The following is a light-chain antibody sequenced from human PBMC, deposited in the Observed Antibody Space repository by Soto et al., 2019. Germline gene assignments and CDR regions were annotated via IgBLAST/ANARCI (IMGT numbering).Light chain of an antibody. CDR1: RPKFGQNL. CDR3: GAWDSSLRAVYV. CDR2: ENN. V-gene: IGLV1-51*02. Sequence: TQPAPRCAAPQKKGTLSFSWKRPKFGQNLVSWYQQLPGTAPKLIIYENNKRPSGIPDRFSGSKSGTSATLGITGLQTGDEAEYYCGAWDSSLRAVYVFGTGTKVTVL. J-gene: IGLJ1*01.